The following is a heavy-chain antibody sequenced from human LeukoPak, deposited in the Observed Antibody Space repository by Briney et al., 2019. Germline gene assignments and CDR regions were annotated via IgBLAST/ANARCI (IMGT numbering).Heavy chain of an antibody. V-gene: IGHV1-2*02. Sequence: ASVKVSCKASGYTFTDYCMHWVRQAPGQGLEWMGWINPNSGGTNYAQKFQGRVTMTTDTSTSTAYMELRSLRSDDTAVYYCARGGYSRGFDIWGQGTMVTVSS. CDR3: ARGGYSRGFDI. CDR2: INPNSGGT. CDR1: GYTFTDYC. J-gene: IGHJ3*02. D-gene: IGHD2-21*01.